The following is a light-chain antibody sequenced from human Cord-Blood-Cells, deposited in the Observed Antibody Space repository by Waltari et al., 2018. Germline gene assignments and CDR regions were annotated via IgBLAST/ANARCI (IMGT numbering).Light chain of an antibody. Sequence: QPALTRPASVPGSPGRSTTIPGPVPGSVVGSYNLVSWYQQHPGKAPKLMIYEGSKRPSGVSNRFSGSKSGNTASLTISGLQAEDEADYYCCSYAGSSTWVFGGGTKLTVL. CDR3: CSYAGSSTWV. CDR2: EGS. V-gene: IGLV2-23*01. J-gene: IGLJ3*02. CDR1: GSVVGSYNL.